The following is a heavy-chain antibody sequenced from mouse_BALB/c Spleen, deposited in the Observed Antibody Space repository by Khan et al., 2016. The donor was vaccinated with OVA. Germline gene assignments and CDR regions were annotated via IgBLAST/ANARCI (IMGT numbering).Heavy chain of an antibody. D-gene: IGHD2-1*01. V-gene: IGHV14-1*02. J-gene: IGHJ3*01. CDR3: VRRGYGNFWFAY. CDR2: IDPENGKT. Sequence: VRLQQSGAELVRPGALVKLSCKASGFNIKDYYMNWVKQRPEQGLEWIGWIDPENGKTISDPKFQGKASIATDTSSNTAYLQRSSLTSEDTAVYYCVRRGYGNFWFAYWGQGTLVTVSA. CDR1: GFNIKDYY.